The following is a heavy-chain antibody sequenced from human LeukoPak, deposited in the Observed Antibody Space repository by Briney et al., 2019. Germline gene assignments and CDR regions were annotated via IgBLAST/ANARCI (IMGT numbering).Heavy chain of an antibody. Sequence: GASVKVCCKASGCTFTGYYMHWVRQAPGQGLEWMGWINPNGGGTNYAQKFQGRVTMTRDTSISTAYMELSRLRSDDTAVYYCARSHYDILTGYYTPVGYWGQGTLVTVSS. CDR1: GCTFTGYY. J-gene: IGHJ4*02. CDR3: ARSHYDILTGYYTPVGY. CDR2: INPNGGGT. D-gene: IGHD3-9*01. V-gene: IGHV1-2*02.